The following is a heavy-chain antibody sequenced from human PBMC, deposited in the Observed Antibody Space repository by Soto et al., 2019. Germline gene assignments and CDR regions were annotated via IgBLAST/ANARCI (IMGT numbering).Heavy chain of an antibody. Sequence: RLSCAASGFTFSSYAMHWVRQAPGKGLEWVAVISYDGSNKYYADSVKGRFTISRDNSKNTLYLQMNSLRAEDTAVYYCARGGRLRYFDWATSGSDYWGQGTLVTVSS. CDR3: ARGGRLRYFDWATSGSDY. V-gene: IGHV3-30-3*01. D-gene: IGHD3-9*01. CDR1: GFTFSSYA. CDR2: ISYDGSNK. J-gene: IGHJ4*02.